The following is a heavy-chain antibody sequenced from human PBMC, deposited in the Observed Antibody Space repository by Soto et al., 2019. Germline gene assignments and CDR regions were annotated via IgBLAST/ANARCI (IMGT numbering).Heavy chain of an antibody. Sequence: GASVKVSCKASGYTFIGYYIHWVRQAPGQGLEWMGWINPNTGDTNFAQKFQGRVTMTRDTSISTVYMELSRLTSDDTAVYYCARHAIFGIVYLDSWGQGTLVIVSS. V-gene: IGHV1-2*02. J-gene: IGHJ4*02. CDR2: INPNTGDT. D-gene: IGHD3-3*01. CDR3: ARHAIFGIVYLDS. CDR1: GYTFIGYY.